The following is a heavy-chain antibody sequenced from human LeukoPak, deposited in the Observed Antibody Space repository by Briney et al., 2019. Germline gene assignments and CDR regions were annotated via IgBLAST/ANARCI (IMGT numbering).Heavy chain of an antibody. J-gene: IGHJ4*02. CDR1: GYTFTSYG. CDR2: ISGYNSKT. D-gene: IGHD3-10*01. V-gene: IGHV1-18*01. CDR3: ARDYRDVLLWFGELSK. Sequence: GASVKVSCKASGYTFTSYGISWVRQAPGQGLEWMGWISGYNSKTNYAQKLQGRVTMTTDTSTSTAYMELRSLRSDDTAVYYCARDYRDVLLWFGELSKWGQGTLVTVSS.